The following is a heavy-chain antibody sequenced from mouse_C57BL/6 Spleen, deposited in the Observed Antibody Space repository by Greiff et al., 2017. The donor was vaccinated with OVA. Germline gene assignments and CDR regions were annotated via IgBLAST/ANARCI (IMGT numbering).Heavy chain of an antibody. CDR1: GFTFSDYG. CDR2: ISSGSSTI. J-gene: IGHJ2*01. CDR3: ARGLLHFDY. V-gene: IGHV5-17*01. D-gene: IGHD2-3*01. Sequence: EVKLMESGGGLVKPGGSLKLSCAASGFTFSDYGMHWVRQAPEKGLEWVAYISSGSSTIYYAATVKGRFTISRDNAKNTLFLQMTSLRSEDTAMYYCARGLLHFDYWGQGTTLTVSS.